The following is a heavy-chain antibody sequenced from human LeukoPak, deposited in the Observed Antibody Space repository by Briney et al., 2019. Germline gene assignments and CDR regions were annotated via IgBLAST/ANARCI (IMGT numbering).Heavy chain of an antibody. D-gene: IGHD2-15*01. CDR3: AKGISGGSCYSPLVY. CDR1: GFTFSSYG. Sequence: PGRSLRLSCAASGFTFSSYGMHWVRQAPGKGLEWVSVISGSGDSTYYADSVKGRSTISRDNSKNTLYLQMNSLRDEDTAVYYCAKGISGGSCYSPLVYRGQGTPVTVSS. CDR2: ISGSGDST. V-gene: IGHV3-23*01. J-gene: IGHJ4*02.